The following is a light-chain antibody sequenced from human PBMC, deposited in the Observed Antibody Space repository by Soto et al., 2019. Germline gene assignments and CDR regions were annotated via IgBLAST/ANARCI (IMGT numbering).Light chain of an antibody. CDR2: DNN. Sequence: QSVLTQPPSVSAAPGQKVTISCSGSSSNIGNNYVSWYQQLPGTAPKLLIYDNNQRPSGIPDRFSGSKSGTSATLGITGLQTGDEADYYCATWDSSLTAVVFGGGTKVTVL. CDR3: ATWDSSLTAVV. J-gene: IGLJ2*01. CDR1: SSNIGNNY. V-gene: IGLV1-51*01.